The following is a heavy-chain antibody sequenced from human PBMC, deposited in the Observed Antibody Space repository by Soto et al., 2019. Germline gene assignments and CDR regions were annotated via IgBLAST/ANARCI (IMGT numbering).Heavy chain of an antibody. CDR2: ISHEGGTQ. J-gene: IGHJ4*02. CDR1: GFTFIDYG. Sequence: GGSLRVSCAASGFTFIDYGIDWIRQAPGKGLEWVAVISHEGGTQYYADSVRGRFTVSRDNSKNILYLQMDSLRPEDTAVYFCAKEGSPKVSRWDDYWGQGTLVTVSS. V-gene: IGHV3-30*18. D-gene: IGHD1-26*01. CDR3: AKEGSPKVSRWDDY.